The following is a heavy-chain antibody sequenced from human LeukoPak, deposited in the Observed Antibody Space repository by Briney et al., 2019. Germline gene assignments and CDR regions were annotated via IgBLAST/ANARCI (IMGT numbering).Heavy chain of an antibody. CDR3: ARGDILTGYSY. Sequence: SETLSLTCAVYGGSFSGYYWSWIRQPPGKGLEWIGEINHSGSTNYNPSLKSRVTISVDTSKNQFSLKLSSVTAADTAVYYCARGDILTGYSYWGQGTLVTVSS. D-gene: IGHD3-9*01. CDR2: INHSGST. CDR1: GGSFSGYY. J-gene: IGHJ4*02. V-gene: IGHV4-34*01.